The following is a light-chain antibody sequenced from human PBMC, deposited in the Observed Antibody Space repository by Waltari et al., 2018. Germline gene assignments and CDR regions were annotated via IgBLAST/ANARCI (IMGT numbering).Light chain of an antibody. CDR1: SGHSSYA. V-gene: IGLV4-69*01. CDR2: LNSDGRH. Sequence: QLVLTQSPSASASLGASVKLTCTLSSGHSSYAIAWHQQQPEKGPRYLMKLNSDGRHSKGDGIPDRFSGSSSGAERYLTISSLQSEDEAYYYCQTWGTGIPVVFGGGTKLTVL. J-gene: IGLJ2*01. CDR3: QTWGTGIPVV.